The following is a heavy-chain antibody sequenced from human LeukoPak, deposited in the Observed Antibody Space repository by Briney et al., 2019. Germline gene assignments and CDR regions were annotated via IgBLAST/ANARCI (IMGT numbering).Heavy chain of an antibody. V-gene: IGHV3-72*01. D-gene: IGHD2-21*01. CDR2: IRHKADGYTT. Sequence: GGSLRLSCAASGFTFSDHYMDGVREAPGKGLEWVVRIRHKADGYTTEYAASVKGRFTISRDDSKNTLYLQMNSLRAEDTAVYYCAKDLHIVVSLTVVDYWGQGTLVTVSS. CDR3: AKDLHIVVSLTVVDY. CDR1: GFTFSDHY. J-gene: IGHJ4*02.